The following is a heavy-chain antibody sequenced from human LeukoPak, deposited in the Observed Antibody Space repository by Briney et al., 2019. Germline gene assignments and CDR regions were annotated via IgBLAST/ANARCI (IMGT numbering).Heavy chain of an antibody. J-gene: IGHJ4*02. CDR1: SFSSYW. D-gene: IGHD3-3*01. CDR3: ARSYYDFWSGYLGFDY. V-gene: IGHV5-51*01. Sequence: SFSSYWIGWVRQMPGKGLEWMAIIYPGDSDTRYSPSFQGQVTISVDESISTAYLQWSSLKASDTAMYYCARSYYDFWSGYLGFDYWGQGTLVTVSS. CDR2: IYPGDSDT.